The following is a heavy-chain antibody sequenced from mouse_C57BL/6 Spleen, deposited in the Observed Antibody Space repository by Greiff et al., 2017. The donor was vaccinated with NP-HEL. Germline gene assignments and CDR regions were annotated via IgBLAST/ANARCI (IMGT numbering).Heavy chain of an antibody. CDR1: GYSFTDYN. CDR3: AREDGYGEDAMDY. V-gene: IGHV1-39*01. D-gene: IGHD2-13*01. Sequence: EVKLMESGPELVKPGASVKISCKASGYSFTDYNMNWVKQSNGKSLEWIGVINPNYGTTSYNQKFKGKATLTVDQSSSTAYMQLNSLTSEDSAVYYCAREDGYGEDAMDYWGQGTSVTVSS. J-gene: IGHJ4*01. CDR2: INPNYGTT.